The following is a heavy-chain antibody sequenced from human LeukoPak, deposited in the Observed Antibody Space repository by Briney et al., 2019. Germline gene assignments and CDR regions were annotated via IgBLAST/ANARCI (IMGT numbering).Heavy chain of an antibody. CDR3: SRDPADYDIPACWFDP. D-gene: IGHD3-9*01. CDR1: GFTFSDYF. V-gene: IGHV3-11*06. CDR2: ISSSSSYT. J-gene: IGHJ5*02. Sequence: GGSLRLSCAASGFTFSDYFMSCIPQAPGQGLEWVSYISSSSSYTNYADSVKGRFTISRDNAKNSLYLQMNSLRAEDTAVYYCSRDPADYDIPACWFDPWGQGTLVTVSS.